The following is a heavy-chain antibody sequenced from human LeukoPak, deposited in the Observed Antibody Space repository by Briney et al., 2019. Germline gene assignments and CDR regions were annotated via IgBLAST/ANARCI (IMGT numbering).Heavy chain of an antibody. CDR2: FYYSGST. D-gene: IGHD1-26*01. V-gene: IGHV4-39*01. CDR1: GDSISSSSYY. Sequence: SETLSLTCTVSGDSISSSSYYWGWIRQPPGKGLKWIGTFYYSGSTYYNPSLKSRVTISVDTSKNQFSLKLSSVTAADTAVYYCARTVGAKGRGDAFVIWGQGTMVTVSS. J-gene: IGHJ3*02. CDR3: ARTVGAKGRGDAFVI.